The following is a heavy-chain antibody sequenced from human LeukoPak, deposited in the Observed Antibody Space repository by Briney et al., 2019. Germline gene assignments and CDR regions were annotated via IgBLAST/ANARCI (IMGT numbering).Heavy chain of an antibody. D-gene: IGHD1-26*01. CDR3: ARDQGPRVGAQFNWFDP. CDR2: INHSGST. V-gene: IGHV4-34*01. J-gene: IGHJ5*02. CDR1: GGSFSGYY. Sequence: SETLSLTCAVYGGSFSGYYWSWIRQPPGKGLEWIGEINHSGSTNYNPSLKSRVTISVDTSKNQFSLKLSSVTAADTAVYYCARDQGPRVGAQFNWFDPWGQGTLVTVSS.